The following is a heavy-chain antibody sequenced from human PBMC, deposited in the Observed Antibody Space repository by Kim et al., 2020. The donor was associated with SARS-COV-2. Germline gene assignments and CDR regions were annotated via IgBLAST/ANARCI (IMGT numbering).Heavy chain of an antibody. Sequence: SETLSLTCAVSGDSMSTRNWWSWVRQPPGKGLGWIGEIYYSGTTNYSPSLKSRVTISLDKSKNQFSLTLSSVSAADTAFYYCARSRPTKEGDYALGYWGQGTPVTVSS. V-gene: IGHV4-4*02. CDR2: IYYSGTT. CDR3: ARSRPTKEGDYALGY. D-gene: IGHD4-17*01. CDR1: GDSMSTRNW. J-gene: IGHJ4*02.